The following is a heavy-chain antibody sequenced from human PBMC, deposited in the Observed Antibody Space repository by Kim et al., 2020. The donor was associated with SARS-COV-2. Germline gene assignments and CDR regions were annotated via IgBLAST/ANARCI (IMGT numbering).Heavy chain of an antibody. Sequence: SETLSLTCTVSGGSISDYYWSWIRQPPGKGVEWVGYITNIGNTNYTPSLTGRATISVDTSKNHFSLKLNSVTAAETAAYFCARRSTIGYYWFDYWGQGT. V-gene: IGHV4-59*08. CDR1: GGSISDYY. CDR3: ARRSTIGYYWFDY. D-gene: IGHD1-26*01. CDR2: ITNIGNT. J-gene: IGHJ4*02.